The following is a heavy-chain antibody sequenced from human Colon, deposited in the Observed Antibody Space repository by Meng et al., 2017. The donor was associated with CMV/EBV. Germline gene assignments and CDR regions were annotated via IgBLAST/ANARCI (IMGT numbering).Heavy chain of an antibody. CDR1: GFTFSTYD. Sequence: GESLKISCTVSGFTFSTYDFHWVRQPTGKGLEWVSSIGTVGDTYSIGSVKGRFIISREDAKNSVYLQMNGLRDGDTGLYYCARARSPTHFDYWGQGALVTVSS. CDR2: IGTVGDT. V-gene: IGHV3-13*01. CDR3: ARARSPTHFDY. J-gene: IGHJ4*02.